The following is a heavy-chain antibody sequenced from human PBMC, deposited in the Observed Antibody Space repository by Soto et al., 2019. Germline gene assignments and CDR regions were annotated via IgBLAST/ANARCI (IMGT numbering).Heavy chain of an antibody. J-gene: IGHJ4*02. CDR1: GFTFSSYG. D-gene: IGHD2-2*01. V-gene: IGHV3-33*01. CDR3: ARDRVVVVPAAIILDY. Sequence: PGGSLRLSCAASGFTFSSYGMHWVRQAPGKGLEWVAVIWYDGSNKYYADSVKGRFTISRDNSKNTLYLQMNSLRAEDTAVYYCARDRVVVVPAAIILDYWGQGTLVTVSS. CDR2: IWYDGSNK.